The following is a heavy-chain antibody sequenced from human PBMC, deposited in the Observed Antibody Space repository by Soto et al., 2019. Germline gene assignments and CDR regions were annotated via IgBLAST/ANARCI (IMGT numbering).Heavy chain of an antibody. CDR3: ARARNVWQWLRGWFDP. Sequence: SETLSLTCAVYGGSFSGYYWSWIRQPPGKGLEWIGEINHSGSTNYNPSLKSRVTISVDTSKNQFSLKLSSVTAADTAVYYCARARNVWQWLRGWFDPWGQGTLVTVSS. J-gene: IGHJ5*02. D-gene: IGHD6-19*01. CDR2: INHSGST. V-gene: IGHV4-34*01. CDR1: GGSFSGYY.